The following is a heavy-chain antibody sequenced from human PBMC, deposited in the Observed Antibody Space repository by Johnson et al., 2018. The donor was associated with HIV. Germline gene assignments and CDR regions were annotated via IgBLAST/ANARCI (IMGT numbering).Heavy chain of an antibody. V-gene: IGHV3-30*02. D-gene: IGHD6-13*01. J-gene: IGHJ3*02. CDR3: ARGGYSSSWPDPDAFDI. Sequence: QVQLVESGGGLEQPGRSLRLSCAASEFTFSSYGMHWVRQAPGKGLEWVAFIRYDGSNKYYAESVKGRFTISRDNSKNTLYLQMNSLRAEDTAVDYCARGGYSSSWPDPDAFDIWGQGTMVTVSS. CDR1: EFTFSSYG. CDR2: IRYDGSNK.